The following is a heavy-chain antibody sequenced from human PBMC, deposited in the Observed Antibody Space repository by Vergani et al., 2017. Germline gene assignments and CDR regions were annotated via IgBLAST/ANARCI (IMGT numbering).Heavy chain of an antibody. J-gene: IGHJ4*02. CDR1: GGSFSGYY. CDR3: VKDLPTVGADYL. D-gene: IGHD1-26*01. Sequence: QVQLQQWGAGLLKPSETLSLTCAVYGGSFSGYYWSWIRQPPGKGLEWIGEINHSGSTNYNPSLKSRVTISVDTSKNQFSLKLSSVTAADTAVYYCVKDLPTVGADYLWGQGTLVTVSS. V-gene: IGHV4-34*01. CDR2: INHSGST.